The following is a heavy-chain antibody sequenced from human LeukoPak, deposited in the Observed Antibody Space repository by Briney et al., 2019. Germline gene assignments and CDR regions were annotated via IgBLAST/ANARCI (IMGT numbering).Heavy chain of an antibody. D-gene: IGHD1-26*01. CDR3: VREWELSFRYFDY. CDR2: INPNSGGT. Sequence: GASVKVSCKASGYTFTGYYMHWVRQAPGQGLEWIGWINPNSGGTNYAQKFQGRVTTTRDTSISTAYMELSRLRSDDTAVYYCVREWELSFRYFDYWGQGTLVTVSS. V-gene: IGHV1-2*02. CDR1: GYTFTGYY. J-gene: IGHJ4*02.